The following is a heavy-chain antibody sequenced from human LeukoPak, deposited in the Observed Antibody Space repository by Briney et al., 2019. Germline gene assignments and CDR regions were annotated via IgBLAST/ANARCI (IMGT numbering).Heavy chain of an antibody. Sequence: GGSLRLSCAASGFTCSSYAMSWVRQAPGKGLEWVSAISGSGGSTYYADSVKGRFTISRDNSKNTLYLQMNSLRAEDTAVYYCAKDLFAVTTATDYWGQGTLVTVSS. J-gene: IGHJ4*02. D-gene: IGHD4-17*01. CDR3: AKDLFAVTTATDY. CDR2: ISGSGGST. CDR1: GFTCSSYA. V-gene: IGHV3-23*01.